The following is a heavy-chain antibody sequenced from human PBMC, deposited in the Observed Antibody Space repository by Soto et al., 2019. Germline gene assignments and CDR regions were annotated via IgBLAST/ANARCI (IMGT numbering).Heavy chain of an antibody. CDR3: ARTCRQTTVTTFDY. V-gene: IGHV4-30-4*01. CDR2: IYYSGST. D-gene: IGHD4-4*01. Sequence: QVQLQESGPGLVKPSQPLSLTCTVSGGSISSGVYYWSWIRQSPGKGLEWIGNIYYSGSTYYNPSLKSRVSIAVDTSKDQFSLKLSSVTAADTAGDYWARTCRQTTVTTFDYWGQGTLVTVSS. CDR1: GGSISSGVYY. J-gene: IGHJ4*02.